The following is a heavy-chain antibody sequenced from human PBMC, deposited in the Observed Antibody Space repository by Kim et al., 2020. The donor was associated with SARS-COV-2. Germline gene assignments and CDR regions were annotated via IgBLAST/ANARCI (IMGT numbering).Heavy chain of an antibody. V-gene: IGHV4-34*01. J-gene: IGHJ4*02. CDR1: GGSFSGYY. CDR2: INHSGST. Sequence: SETLSLTCAVYGGSFSGYYWSWIRQPPGKGLEWIGEINHSGSTNYNPSLKSRVTISVDTSKNQFSLKLSSVTAADTAVYYCARGVPLKLWGQGTLVTVSS. CDR3: ARGVPLKL.